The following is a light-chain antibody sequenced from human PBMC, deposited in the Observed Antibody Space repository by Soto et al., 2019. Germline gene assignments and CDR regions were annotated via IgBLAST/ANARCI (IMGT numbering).Light chain of an antibody. CDR3: QSYDSSRSGYV. J-gene: IGLJ1*01. Sequence: QSVLTQPPSVSEAPGQRVTISCTGSSSNIGAGYEAHWYQQVPGTAPKLLIYENNNRPSGVPDRFSGSKSGTSASLAITGLQAEDEAEYYCQSYDSSRSGYVLGTGTKLTFL. V-gene: IGLV1-40*01. CDR2: ENN. CDR1: SSNIGAGYE.